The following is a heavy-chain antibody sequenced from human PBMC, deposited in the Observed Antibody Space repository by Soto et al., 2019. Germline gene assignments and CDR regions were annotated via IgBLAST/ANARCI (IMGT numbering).Heavy chain of an antibody. Sequence: QVQLVQSGAEVKKPGSSVKVSCKASGGTFSSYAISWVRQAPGQGLEWMGGIIPIFGTANYAQKFQGRVTITADKSTSTAYMELSSLRSEDTAVYYSARSLYCSGGSCYSRYFDYWGQGTLVTVSS. CDR1: GGTFSSYA. D-gene: IGHD2-15*01. CDR2: IIPIFGTA. CDR3: ARSLYCSGGSCYSRYFDY. V-gene: IGHV1-69*06. J-gene: IGHJ4*02.